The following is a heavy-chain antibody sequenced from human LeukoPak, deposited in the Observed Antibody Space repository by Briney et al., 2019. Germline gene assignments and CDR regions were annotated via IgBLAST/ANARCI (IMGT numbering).Heavy chain of an antibody. J-gene: IGHJ4*02. CDR1: GFMFNSYD. D-gene: IGHD6-13*01. CDR2: IRYDGSDK. V-gene: IGHV3-30*02. CDR3: ATSVTGFSSRFYY. Sequence: GGSLRLSCAASGFMFNSYDMQWVRQSPGKGLEWVTFIRYDGSDKHYADSVEGRFTISKDDSKNTLYLQMNSLRSEDTAVYYCATSVTGFSSRFYYWGPGTLVTVSP.